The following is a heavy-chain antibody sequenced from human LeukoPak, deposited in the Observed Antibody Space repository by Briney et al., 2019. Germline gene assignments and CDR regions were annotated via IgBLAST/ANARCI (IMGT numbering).Heavy chain of an antibody. V-gene: IGHV1-18*01. J-gene: IGHJ5*02. CDR2: ISAYNGNT. CDR1: GYTFTSYA. CDR3: ATANWFDP. Sequence: ASVKVSCKASGYTFTSYAFRWVRQAPGQGLERMGWISAYNGNTNYAQNLQGRVTMTTDTSTSTAYMELSSLRSEDTAVYYCATANWFDPWGQGTLVTVSS.